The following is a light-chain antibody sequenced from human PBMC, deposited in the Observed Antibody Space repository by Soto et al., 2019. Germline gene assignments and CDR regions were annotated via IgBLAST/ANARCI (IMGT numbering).Light chain of an antibody. Sequence: EIVMTQSPATVSLSPGERATLSCRASPGVSNTLAWYQQRPGQAPRLLIYGASIRAPGIPARFSGGGSGTDFTLTITSLQSEDFAVYYCQQRSNWPRFTFGPGTKVDIK. V-gene: IGKV3-15*01. CDR3: QQRSNWPRFT. CDR2: GAS. CDR1: PGVSNT. J-gene: IGKJ3*01.